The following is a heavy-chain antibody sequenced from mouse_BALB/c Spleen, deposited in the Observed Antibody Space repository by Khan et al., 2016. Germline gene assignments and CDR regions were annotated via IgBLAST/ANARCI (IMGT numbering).Heavy chain of an antibody. CDR3: ARLHYYGYVGY. D-gene: IGHD1-2*01. Sequence: EVQLQESGGGLVQPGGSLKLSCAASGFDFSRYWMSWVRQAPGKGLEWIGEINPDSSTINYTPSLKDKFIISRDNAKNTLYLQMSKVRSEDTALXYCARLHYYGYVGYWGQGTTLTVSS. CDR2: INPDSSTI. J-gene: IGHJ2*01. CDR1: GFDFSRYW. V-gene: IGHV4-1*02.